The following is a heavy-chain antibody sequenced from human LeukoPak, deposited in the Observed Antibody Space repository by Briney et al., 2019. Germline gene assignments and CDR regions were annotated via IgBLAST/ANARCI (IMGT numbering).Heavy chain of an antibody. D-gene: IGHD6-19*01. CDR3: ATRDHTGYSSVLDAFDI. CDR2: IYHGDSDT. Sequence: GESLKISCKGSGYSFTSYWIGWVRQMPGKGLEWMGIIYHGDSDTRYSPSFQGQVTISADKSISTAYLQWSSLKASDTAMYYCATRDHTGYSSVLDAFDIWGQGTMVTVSS. CDR1: GYSFTSYW. V-gene: IGHV5-51*01. J-gene: IGHJ3*02.